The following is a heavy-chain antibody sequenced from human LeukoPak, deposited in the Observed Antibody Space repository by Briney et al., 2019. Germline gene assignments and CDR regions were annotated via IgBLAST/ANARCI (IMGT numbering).Heavy chain of an antibody. Sequence: PSETLSLTCTVSGGSISSHYWSSIRQPPGKGLEWIAYIYYTGGTMYNPSLKSRVTILMDTSKNQISLQMRSVTTADTAVYYCAGTENGGYWGQGILVTVSS. CDR2: IYYTGGT. V-gene: IGHV4-59*11. CDR3: AGTENGGY. J-gene: IGHJ4*02. CDR1: GGSISSHY. D-gene: IGHD3/OR15-3a*01.